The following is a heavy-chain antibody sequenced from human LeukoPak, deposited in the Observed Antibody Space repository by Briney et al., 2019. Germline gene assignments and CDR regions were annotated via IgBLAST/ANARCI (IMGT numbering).Heavy chain of an antibody. Sequence: PGGFLRLSCAVSGFTFSSYGMHWVRQAPGKGLEWVAVIWYDGSNKYYADSVKGRFTISRDNSKNTLYLQMNSLRVEDTAVYYCARASEYQLLWGYFDYWGQGTLVTVSS. CDR2: IWYDGSNK. J-gene: IGHJ4*02. CDR1: GFTFSSYG. V-gene: IGHV3-33*01. D-gene: IGHD2-2*01. CDR3: ARASEYQLLWGYFDY.